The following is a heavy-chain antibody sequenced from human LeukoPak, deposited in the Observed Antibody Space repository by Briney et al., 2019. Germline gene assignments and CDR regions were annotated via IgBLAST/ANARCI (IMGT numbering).Heavy chain of an antibody. CDR2: IIPIFGTA. CDR3: ARGFELITFGGAIGKLNWFDS. V-gene: IGHV1-69*13. CDR1: GGTFSSYA. D-gene: IGHD3-16*02. Sequence: SVKVSCKASGGTFSSYAISWVRQAPGQGLEWMGRIIPIFGTANYAQKFQGRVTITADESTSTAYMELSSLRSEDTAVYYCARGFELITFGGAIGKLNWFDSWGQGTLVTVSS. J-gene: IGHJ5*01.